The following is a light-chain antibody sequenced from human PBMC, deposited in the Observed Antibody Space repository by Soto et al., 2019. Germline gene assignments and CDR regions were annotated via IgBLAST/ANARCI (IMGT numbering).Light chain of an antibody. CDR3: LQDYNYPWT. J-gene: IGKJ1*01. CDR1: QGIRND. Sequence: AIQMTQSTSSLSASVGDRVTITCRASQGIRNDLGWYQQKPGKAPKLLIYDASSLQSGVPSRFSGSGSGTDFTLTISSLQPEDFATYYCLQDYNYPWTFGQGTKVEIK. CDR2: DAS. V-gene: IGKV1-6*01.